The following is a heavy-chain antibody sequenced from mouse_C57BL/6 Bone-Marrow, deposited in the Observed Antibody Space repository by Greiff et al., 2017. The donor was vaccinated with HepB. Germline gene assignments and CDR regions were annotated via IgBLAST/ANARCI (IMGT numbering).Heavy chain of an antibody. CDR3: ARRRDYYGSSSLYYFDY. Sequence: VQLQQSGAELARPGASVKLSCKASGYTFTSYGISWVKQRTGQGLEWIGEIYPRSGNTYYNEKFKGKATLTADKSSSTAYMELRSLTSEDSAVYFCARRRDYYGSSSLYYFDYWGQGTTLTVSS. CDR2: IYPRSGNT. CDR1: GYTFTSYG. J-gene: IGHJ2*01. V-gene: IGHV1-81*01. D-gene: IGHD1-1*01.